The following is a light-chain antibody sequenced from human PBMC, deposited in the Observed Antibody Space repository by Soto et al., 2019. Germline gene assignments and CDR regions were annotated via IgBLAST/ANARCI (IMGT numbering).Light chain of an antibody. CDR3: SSYTDSNNLV. J-gene: IGLJ1*01. CDR2: DVS. Sequence: QSALTQSPSASGSPGQSVTISCTGTSSDIGGYNSVSWYQQHPGKAPKVMIYDVSKRPSGVPDRFSGSKSGNTASLIVSAHQADDEADYYCSSYTDSNNLVFGAGTKLTVL. V-gene: IGLV2-8*01. CDR1: SSDIGGYNS.